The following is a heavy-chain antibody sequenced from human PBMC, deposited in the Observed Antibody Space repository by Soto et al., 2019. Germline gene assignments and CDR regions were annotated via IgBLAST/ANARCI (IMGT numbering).Heavy chain of an antibody. CDR1: GGTFSSYA. D-gene: IGHD3-9*01. V-gene: IGHV1-69*01. CDR2: IIPIFGTA. Sequence: VKVSCKASGGTFSSYAISWVRQAPGQGLEWMGGIIPIFGTANYAQKFQGRVTITADESTSTAYMELSSLRSEDTAVYYCARVPSXYDILTGYYYYYYGMDVWGQGTTVTVSS. CDR3: ARVPSXYDILTGYYYYYYGMDV. J-gene: IGHJ6*02.